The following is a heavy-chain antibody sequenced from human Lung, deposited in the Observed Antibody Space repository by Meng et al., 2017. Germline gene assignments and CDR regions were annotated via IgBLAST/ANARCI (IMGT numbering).Heavy chain of an antibody. J-gene: IGHJ4*02. V-gene: IGHV3-21*01. D-gene: IGHD4-17*01. Sequence: EVQLVESGGGLVKPGGSLRVYGADSGFTFSTYSMNWVRQAPGKGLEWVSSINSGSNYIYYAHSVKGRFTISRDSAKNSVYLQMNSLRAEDTAVYYCARGVDITVTKYHFDYWGQGILVTVSS. CDR1: GFTFSTYS. CDR2: INSGSNYI. CDR3: ARGVDITVTKYHFDY.